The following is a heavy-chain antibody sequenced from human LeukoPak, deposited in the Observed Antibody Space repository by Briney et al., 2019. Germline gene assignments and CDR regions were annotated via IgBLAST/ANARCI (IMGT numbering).Heavy chain of an antibody. Sequence: SETLSLTCVVYGDSISSGAYSWSWIRQPPGKGLEWIGYIFHTGSTFYNPSLKSRVTISVDTSKNQFSLKLSSVTAADTAVYYCARGPQGSVPAARVDPWGQGTLVTVSS. CDR1: GDSISSGAYS. J-gene: IGHJ5*02. CDR3: ARGPQGSVPAARVDP. CDR2: IFHTGST. D-gene: IGHD2-2*01. V-gene: IGHV4-30-2*01.